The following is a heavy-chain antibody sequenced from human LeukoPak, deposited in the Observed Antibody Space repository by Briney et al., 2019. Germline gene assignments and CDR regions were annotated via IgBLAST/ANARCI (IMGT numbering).Heavy chain of an antibody. J-gene: IGHJ5*02. CDR3: ARRSGRGWFDP. D-gene: IGHD2-15*01. CDR2: IYYSGST. V-gene: IGHV4-30-4*01. Sequence: SSETLSLTCTVSGGSISSGDYYWSWIRQPPGKGLEWIGYIYYSGSTYYNPSLKSRVTISVDTSKNQFSLKLSSVTAADTAVYYCARRSGRGWFDPWGQGTLVTVSS. CDR1: GGSISSGDYY.